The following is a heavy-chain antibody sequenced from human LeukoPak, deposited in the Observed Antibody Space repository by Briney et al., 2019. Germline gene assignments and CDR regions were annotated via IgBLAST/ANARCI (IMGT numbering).Heavy chain of an antibody. CDR3: AKSGAPIAVAGYFDY. Sequence: PGGSLRLSCAASGFTFSSYGMHWVRQAPGKGLEWVAVIWYDGSNKYYADSVKGRFTISRDNSENTLYLQMNSLRAEDTAVYYCAKSGAPIAVAGYFDYWGQGTLVTVSS. CDR1: GFTFSSYG. CDR2: IWYDGSNK. V-gene: IGHV3-30*02. J-gene: IGHJ4*02. D-gene: IGHD6-19*01.